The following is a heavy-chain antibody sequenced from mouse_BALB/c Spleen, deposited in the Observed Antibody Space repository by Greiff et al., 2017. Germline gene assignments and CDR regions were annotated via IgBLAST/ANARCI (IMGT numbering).Heavy chain of an antibody. CDR3: ARKDYGSSYGFAY. CDR2: ISYSGST. Sequence: EVKLVESGPSLVKPSQTLSLTCSVTGDSITSGYWNWIRKFPGNKLEYMGYISYSGSTYYNPSLKSRISITRDTSKNQYYLQLNSVTTEDTATYYCARKDYGSSYGFAYWGQGTLVTVSA. D-gene: IGHD1-1*01. V-gene: IGHV3-8*02. J-gene: IGHJ3*01. CDR1: GDSITSGY.